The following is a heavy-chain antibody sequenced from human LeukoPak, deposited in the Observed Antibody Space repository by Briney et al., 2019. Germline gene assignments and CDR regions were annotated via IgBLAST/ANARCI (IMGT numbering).Heavy chain of an antibody. CDR1: GFTFSSYS. CDR2: ISSSSSYI. V-gene: IGHV3-21*01. J-gene: IGHJ4*02. CDR3: ARDGAASGDDFDY. D-gene: IGHD7-27*01. Sequence: GGSLRLSCAASGFTFSSYSMNWVRQAPGKGLEWVSSISSSSSYIYYADSMKGRFTISRDNAKNSLYLQMNSLRVEDTAVYYCARDGAASGDDFDYWGQGTLVTVSS.